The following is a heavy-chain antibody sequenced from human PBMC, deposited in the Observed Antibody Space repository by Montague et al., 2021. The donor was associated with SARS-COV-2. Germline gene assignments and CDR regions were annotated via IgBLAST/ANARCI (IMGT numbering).Heavy chain of an antibody. Sequence: PALVKPTQTLTLTCTFSGFSLSTDGVGVGWIRQPPGKALEWLALIYWDDDKRYMPGLQSRLTITKGTSENQVVLTMTNMDPVDTATYYCAHRYYSGSGSSGSAVLDYRGQGNLVTVSS. CDR3: AHRYYSGSGSSGSAVLDY. V-gene: IGHV2-5*02. CDR1: GFSLSTDGVG. J-gene: IGHJ4*02. D-gene: IGHD3-10*01. CDR2: IYWDDDK.